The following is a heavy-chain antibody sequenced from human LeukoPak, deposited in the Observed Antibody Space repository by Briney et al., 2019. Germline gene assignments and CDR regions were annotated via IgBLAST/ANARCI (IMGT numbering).Heavy chain of an antibody. CDR1: GGSIYSNSFY. CDR2: VFYNGST. V-gene: IGHV4-39*01. D-gene: IGHD4/OR15-4a*01. Sequence: PSETLSLTCTVSGGSIYSNSFYWDWVRQPPGMGLEWIGDVFYNGSTSYNPSLKSRVTISVDTSKNLFSLKLTSVTAADSAVYYCARRPRMVASTNWFDPWGQGTLVIVSS. CDR3: ARRPRMVASTNWFDP. J-gene: IGHJ5*02.